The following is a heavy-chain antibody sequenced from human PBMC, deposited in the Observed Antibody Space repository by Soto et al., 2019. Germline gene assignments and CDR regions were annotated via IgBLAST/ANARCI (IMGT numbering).Heavy chain of an antibody. V-gene: IGHV3-74*01. J-gene: IGHJ4*02. D-gene: IGHD2-15*01. CDR1: GFTFSSYW. CDR2: INSDGSST. Sequence: GGSLRLSCAASGFTFSSYWMHWVRQAPGKGLVWVSRINSDGSSTSYTDSVKGRFTISRDNAKNTLYLQMNSLRAEDTAVYYCVRTSLVVAAATREDYWGQGTLVTVSS. CDR3: VRTSLVVAAATREDY.